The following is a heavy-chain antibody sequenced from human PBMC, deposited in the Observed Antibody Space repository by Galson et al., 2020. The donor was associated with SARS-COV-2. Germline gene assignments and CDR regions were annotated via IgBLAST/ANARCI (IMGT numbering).Heavy chain of an antibody. CDR3: ARDGDAVADLDY. CDR1: GYSFTGYY. J-gene: IGHJ4*02. Sequence: ASVKVSCKTSGYSFTGYYIYWVRQAPGQGLEWMGWINPNSGDTNYAQNFQGRVTMTRDTSISTAYMDLRRLTSDDTAVYYCARDGDAVADLDYWGQGTLVTVSS. D-gene: IGHD6-19*01. CDR2: INPNSGDT. V-gene: IGHV1-2*02.